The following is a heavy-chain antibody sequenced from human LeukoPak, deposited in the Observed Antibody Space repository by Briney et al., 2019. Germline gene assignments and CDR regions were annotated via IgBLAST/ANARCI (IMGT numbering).Heavy chain of an antibody. CDR2: ISSSGRTF. Sequence: GGSLRLSCAASGFTFSSYEMNWVRQAPGKGLEWVSYISSSGRTFYYADSVKGRFTISRDNSKNTLYLQMNSLRAEDTAVYYCASALRIYYYFDYWGQGTLVTVSS. J-gene: IGHJ4*02. CDR3: ASALRIYYYFDY. D-gene: IGHD1-26*01. V-gene: IGHV3-48*03. CDR1: GFTFSSYE.